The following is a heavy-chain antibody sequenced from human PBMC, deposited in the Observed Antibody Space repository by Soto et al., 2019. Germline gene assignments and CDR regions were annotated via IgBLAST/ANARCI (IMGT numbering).Heavy chain of an antibody. J-gene: IGHJ5*02. CDR2: IYYSGST. CDR3: AICIAAADLVGFWFDP. Sequence: QVQLQESGPGLVKPSQTLSLTCTVSGGSISSGGYYWSWIRQHPGKGLEWIGYIYYSGSTYYNPSFKSRVTISVDTSKNQFSLNLSSVTAADTAVYYCAICIAAADLVGFWFDPWGQGTLVTVSS. V-gene: IGHV4-31*03. CDR1: GGSISSGGYY. D-gene: IGHD6-13*01.